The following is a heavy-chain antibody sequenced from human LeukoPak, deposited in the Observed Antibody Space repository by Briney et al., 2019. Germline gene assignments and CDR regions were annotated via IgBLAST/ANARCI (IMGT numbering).Heavy chain of an antibody. J-gene: IGHJ4*02. Sequence: ASVRVSFKASGYTFTSYGISWVRQAPGQGREGMGWISAYNGNTNYAQKFQGRVTMTRDTSTSTVYMELSSLRSEDTAVYYCARVEGIGATMGDWGQGTLVTVSS. CDR1: GYTFTSYG. CDR3: ARVEGIGATMGD. D-gene: IGHD5-12*01. V-gene: IGHV1-18*01. CDR2: ISAYNGNT.